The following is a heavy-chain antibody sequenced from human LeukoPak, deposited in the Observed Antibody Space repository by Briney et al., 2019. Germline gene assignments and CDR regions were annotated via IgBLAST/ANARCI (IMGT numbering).Heavy chain of an antibody. CDR1: GYTFTSYA. CDR2: INAGNGNT. D-gene: IGHD6-19*01. Sequence: GASVKVSCKASGYTFTSYAMHWVRQAPGQRLEWMGWINAGNGNTKYSQKFQGRVTITRDTSASTAYMELSSLRSEDTAVYYCARVQTAYSSGWYEVYYYYGMDVWGQGTTVIVSS. V-gene: IGHV1-3*01. J-gene: IGHJ6*02. CDR3: ARVQTAYSSGWYEVYYYYGMDV.